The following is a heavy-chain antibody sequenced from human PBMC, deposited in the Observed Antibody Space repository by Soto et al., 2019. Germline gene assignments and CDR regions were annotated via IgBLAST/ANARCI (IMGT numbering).Heavy chain of an antibody. J-gene: IGHJ6*02. CDR3: AKDLQSNGDYDYYCYGMDV. CDR1: GFTFSTYG. V-gene: IGHV3-30*18. CDR2: ISYDGTNK. Sequence: QVQLVESGGGEVQPGRSLTLSCAASGFTFSTYGMHWVRQTPGKGLEWVAVISYDGTNKFYSDSVKGRFTISRDNFKNTLTLQMNSLRAEDTAGHSCAKDLQSNGDYDYYCYGMDVWGLGTRVTVSS. D-gene: IGHD4-17*01.